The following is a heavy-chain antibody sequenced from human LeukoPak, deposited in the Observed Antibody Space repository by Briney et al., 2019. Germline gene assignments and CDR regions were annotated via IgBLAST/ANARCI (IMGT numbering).Heavy chain of an antibody. CDR2: ISSSSSYI. Sequence: GGSLRLSCAASGFTFSSYSMNWVRQARGKGLEGGSSISSSSSYIYFADSVKGRFTISRDNAKNSLYLQMNRLRAEDTAVYYCARDGYYGSGSYSYYYGMDVWGKGTTVTVSS. J-gene: IGHJ6*04. CDR3: ARDGYYGSGSYSYYYGMDV. CDR1: GFTFSSYS. V-gene: IGHV3-21*01. D-gene: IGHD3-10*01.